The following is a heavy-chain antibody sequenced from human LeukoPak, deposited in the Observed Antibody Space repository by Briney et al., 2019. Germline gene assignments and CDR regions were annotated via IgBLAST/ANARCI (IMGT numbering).Heavy chain of an antibody. J-gene: IGHJ4*02. Sequence: QAGGPLRLSCAASEFTFSFYAMNWVRQAPGKGLAGVSYINDVSSDIHYADSVKGRFTISRENAKNTLYLQMNSLRAEDTAVYYCARDTYQPGLIDCWGQGTLVTVSS. CDR3: ARDTYQPGLIDC. V-gene: IGHV3-48*04. CDR2: INDVSSDI. CDR1: EFTFSFYA. D-gene: IGHD2-2*01.